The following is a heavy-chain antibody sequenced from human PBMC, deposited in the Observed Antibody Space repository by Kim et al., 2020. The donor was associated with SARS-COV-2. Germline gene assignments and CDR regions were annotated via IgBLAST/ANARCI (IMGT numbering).Heavy chain of an antibody. CDR1: GFDFSAFD. V-gene: IGHV3-73*01. J-gene: IGHJ4*01. CDR3: VSRRYVGVLH. CDR2: IKTRGESYVT. Sequence: GGSLQVSCAASGFDFSAFDIHWVRQASGKGLDWLGRIKTRGESYVTAYAASVEGRFTVSRDDSTNMAYLRMNRLKVEDTAMYYCVSRRYVGVLHWGNGTL. D-gene: IGHD6-19*01.